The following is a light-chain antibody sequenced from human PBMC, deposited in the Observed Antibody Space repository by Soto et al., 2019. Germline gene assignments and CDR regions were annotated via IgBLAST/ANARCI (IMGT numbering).Light chain of an antibody. J-gene: IGLJ1*01. CDR3: SSYAGTNNLLYV. Sequence: QSALTQPASVSGSPGQSITISCTGTSSDVGNYKYVSWYQQHPGKAPRLLIYEVSQRPSGVPDRFSGSKSANTASLTVSGLQPEDEADYYCSSYAGTNNLLYVFGTGTKVTVL. V-gene: IGLV2-8*01. CDR2: EVS. CDR1: SSDVGNYKY.